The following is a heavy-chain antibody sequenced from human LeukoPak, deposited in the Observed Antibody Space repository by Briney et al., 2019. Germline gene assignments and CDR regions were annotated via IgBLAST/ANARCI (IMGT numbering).Heavy chain of an antibody. CDR2: INHSGST. J-gene: IGHJ4*02. D-gene: IGHD6-19*01. V-gene: IGHV4-34*08. CDR1: GFTFSSYA. CDR3: AGGRRQQWPGGDS. Sequence: GSLRLSCAASGFTFSSYAMHWIRQPPGKGLEWIGEINHSGSTDYNPSLKSRVIISVDTSNNQVSLRLTSVTAADMAVYYCAGGRRQQWPGGDSRGQGTL.